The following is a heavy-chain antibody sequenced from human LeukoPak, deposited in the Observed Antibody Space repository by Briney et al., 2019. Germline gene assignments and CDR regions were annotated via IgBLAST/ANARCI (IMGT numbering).Heavy chain of an antibody. CDR1: GGSISSYY. CDR3: ARNTYYYDNSGYAPFDY. CDR2: IYYSGST. J-gene: IGHJ4*02. Sequence: SETLSLTCTVSGGSISSYYWSWIRQPPGKGLEWIGYIYYSGSTNYNPSLKSRVTISVDTSKNQFSLKLSSVTAADTAVYYCARNTYYYDNSGYAPFDYWGQGTLVTVSS. V-gene: IGHV4-59*01. D-gene: IGHD3-22*01.